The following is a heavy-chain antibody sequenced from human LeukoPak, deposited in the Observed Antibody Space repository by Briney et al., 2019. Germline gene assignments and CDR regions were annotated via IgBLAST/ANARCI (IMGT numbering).Heavy chain of an antibody. V-gene: IGHV3-73*01. J-gene: IGHJ4*01. CDR1: GFTFSSSA. CDR3: ISWRIVGATREAQRSFDY. CDR2: IRSKANSYAT. D-gene: IGHD1-26*01. Sequence: GGSLKLSCAASGFTFSSSAMHWVRRASGKGLEWVGRIRSKANSYATAYAASVKGRFTISRDDSKNTAYLQMNSLKTEDTAVYYCISWRIVGATREAQRSFDYWDQGTLVTVSS.